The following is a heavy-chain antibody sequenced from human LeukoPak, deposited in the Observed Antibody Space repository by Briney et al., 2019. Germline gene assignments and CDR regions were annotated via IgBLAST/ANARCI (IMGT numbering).Heavy chain of an antibody. Sequence: ASVTVSCKASGYTFTGYYMHWVRQAPGQGLEWMGWINPNSGGTNYAQKFQGRVTMTRDTSISTAYMELSRLRSDDTAVYYCARVGAAGTIFFDYWGQGTLVTVSS. D-gene: IGHD6-19*01. CDR1: GYTFTGYY. CDR3: ARVGAAGTIFFDY. V-gene: IGHV1-2*02. J-gene: IGHJ4*02. CDR2: INPNSGGT.